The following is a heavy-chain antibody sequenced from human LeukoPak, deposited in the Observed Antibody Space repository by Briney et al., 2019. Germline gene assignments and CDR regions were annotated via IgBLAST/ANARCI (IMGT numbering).Heavy chain of an antibody. V-gene: IGHV3-43*02. CDR1: GFTFDDYA. CDR2: ISGDGGST. Sequence: PGGSLRLSCAASGFTFDDYAMHWVRQAPGKGLEWVSLISGDGGSTYYADSVKGRFTISRDNSKNSLYLQMNSLRTEDTALYYCAKNVGYYGGNSRYAYYYGMDVWGQGTTVTVSS. CDR3: AKNVGYYGGNSRYAYYYGMDV. D-gene: IGHD4-23*01. J-gene: IGHJ6*02.